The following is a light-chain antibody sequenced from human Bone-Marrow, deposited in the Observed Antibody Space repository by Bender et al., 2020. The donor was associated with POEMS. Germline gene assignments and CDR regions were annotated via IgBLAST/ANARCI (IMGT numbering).Light chain of an antibody. CDR2: DVS. V-gene: IGLV2-11*01. CDR1: NSDIGSYNY. CDR3: CSYARSYTSHVV. Sequence: QSALTQPRSVSGSPGQSVTISCTGTNSDIGSYNYVSWYQQHSCKAPQLLVSDVSVRPSGVSDRFSGSKSRNTASLTISGLRAEDEAVYYCCSYARSYTSHVVFGGGTRLAVL. J-gene: IGLJ2*01.